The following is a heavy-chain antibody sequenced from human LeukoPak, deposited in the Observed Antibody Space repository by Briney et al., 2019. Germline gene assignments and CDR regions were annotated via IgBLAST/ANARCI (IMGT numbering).Heavy chain of an antibody. J-gene: IGHJ4*02. D-gene: IGHD1-26*01. CDR3: ARDLRLVGATNWHYFDY. CDR2: TYYRSKLYN. CDR1: GDSVSSNSAA. V-gene: IGHV6-1*01. Sequence: SQTLSLTCAISGDSVSSNSAAWNWLRQSPSRGLEWLGRTYYRSKLYNDYAVSVKSLITINPDTSKNQFSLQLNSVTPEDTAVYYCARDLRLVGATNWHYFDYWGQGTLVTVSS.